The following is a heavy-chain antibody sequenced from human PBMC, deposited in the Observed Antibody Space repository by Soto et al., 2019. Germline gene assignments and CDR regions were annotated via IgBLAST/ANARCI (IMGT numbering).Heavy chain of an antibody. CDR1: GDSVSSNSAA. V-gene: IGHV6-1*01. D-gene: IGHD2-15*01. CDR2: TYYRSKWYN. Sequence: SQTLSLTCAISGDSVSSNSAAWNWIRQSPSRGLEWLGRTYYRSKWYNDYAVSVKSRITINPDTSKNQFSLQLNSVTPEDTAVYYCARDRSEDIVVVVAATPFHAFDIWGQGTMVTVS. CDR3: ARDRSEDIVVVVAATPFHAFDI. J-gene: IGHJ3*02.